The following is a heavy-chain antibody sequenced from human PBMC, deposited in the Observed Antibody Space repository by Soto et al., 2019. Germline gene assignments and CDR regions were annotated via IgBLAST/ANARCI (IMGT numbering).Heavy chain of an antibody. CDR3: ARGEGVGVAGSAAFDM. V-gene: IGHV1-2*02. CDR1: GYPVTAYY. D-gene: IGHD3-3*01. Sequence: QLHLVQSGAVVKKPGASVTVSCWASGYPVTAYYMHWVRQAPGRGLEWMGGINPATGAAKYTQTFQGRVTMTRDTSTSTVFMELSGLTSEDTAVFYSARGEGVGVAGSAAFDMWGQGTLVTVSS. J-gene: IGHJ3*02. CDR2: INPATGAA.